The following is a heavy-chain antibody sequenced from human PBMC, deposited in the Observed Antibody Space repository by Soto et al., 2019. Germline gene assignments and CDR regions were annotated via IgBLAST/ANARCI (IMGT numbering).Heavy chain of an antibody. CDR2: TYYRSKWSS. D-gene: IGHD2-15*01. CDR3: SRCGGRPYSYYGMDV. Sequence: SQTLSLTCAISGDSVSSDSAAWNWIRQSPSRGLEWLGRTYYRSKWSSDYAVSVKNRITFNADTSKNQFSLQLNSVTPEDTAVYFCSRCGGRPYSYYGMDVWGQGTAVTVSS. J-gene: IGHJ6*02. V-gene: IGHV6-1*01. CDR1: GDSVSSDSAA.